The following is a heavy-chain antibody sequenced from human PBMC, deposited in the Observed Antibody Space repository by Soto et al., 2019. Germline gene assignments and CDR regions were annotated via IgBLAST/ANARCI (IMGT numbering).Heavy chain of an antibody. CDR1: GFTFSSYS. D-gene: IGHD3-9*01. CDR2: ISSSSSYI. J-gene: IGHJ6*02. V-gene: IGHV3-21*01. CDR3: ARDPYYDILTGYFVLYGMDV. Sequence: PGGSLRLSCAASGFTFSSYSMNWVRQAPGKGLEWVSSISSSSSYIYYADSVKDRFTISRDNAKNSLYLQMNSLRAEDTAVYYCARDPYYDILTGYFVLYGMDVWGQGTTVTVSS.